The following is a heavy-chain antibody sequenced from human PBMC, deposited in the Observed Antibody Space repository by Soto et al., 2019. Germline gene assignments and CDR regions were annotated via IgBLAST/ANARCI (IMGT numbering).Heavy chain of an antibody. J-gene: IGHJ4*02. CDR1: GGSISNYY. V-gene: IGHV4-59*01. Sequence: QVQLQESGPGLVKPSETLSLTCIVSGGSISNYYWSWIRQPPGKGLEWIGYIYYRGSTNYNPSLNSRGTTSVHTSKNQFSLTLSPLAAADTAVYYCARGGYSWNDVTAYWGQGTLVTVSS. CDR2: IYYRGST. D-gene: IGHD1-1*01. CDR3: ARGGYSWNDVTAY.